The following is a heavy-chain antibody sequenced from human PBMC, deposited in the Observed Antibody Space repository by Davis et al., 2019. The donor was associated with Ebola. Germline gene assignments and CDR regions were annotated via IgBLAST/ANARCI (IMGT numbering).Heavy chain of an antibody. Sequence: ASVKVSCKASGYTFREYYIHWVRQAPGQGLEWMGLINPSAGDPRYAPRFRGRVTMTRDTSTSTVYMELNSLGYDDTAVYFCARAGYGSDLPDTYFYYYGMDVWGKGTTVAVSS. CDR2: INPSAGDP. CDR1: GYTFREYY. D-gene: IGHD1-26*01. J-gene: IGHJ6*04. V-gene: IGHV1-46*01. CDR3: ARAGYGSDLPDTYFYYYGMDV.